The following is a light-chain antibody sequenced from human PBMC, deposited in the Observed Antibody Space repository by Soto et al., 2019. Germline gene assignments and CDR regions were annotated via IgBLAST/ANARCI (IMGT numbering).Light chain of an antibody. CDR2: EVS. Sequence: QSALTQPPSASGSPGQSVTISCTGTSSDVGGYNYVSWYQQHPGKAPKLMIYEVSKRPSGVPDRFSGSKSGNTASLTVSGLQAEDEADYYCLSYAGSYNFVFGSGTKLTVL. CDR1: SSDVGGYNY. V-gene: IGLV2-8*01. CDR3: LSYAGSYNFV. J-gene: IGLJ1*01.